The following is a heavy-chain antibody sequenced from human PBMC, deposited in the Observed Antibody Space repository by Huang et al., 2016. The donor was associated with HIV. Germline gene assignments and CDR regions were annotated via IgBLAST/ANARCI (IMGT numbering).Heavy chain of an antibody. Sequence: QIQLMQSGPELKQPGASVKVSCKASGYTFTRYGITWVRQAPGQGPEWRGLISASKGDKENSQKFQGRVTLTTDTSTNIAYMELRSLRSDDTAKYYCARDPKYHRIGYYRQRRGIDIWGQGTMVIVSS. D-gene: IGHD3-22*01. CDR2: ISASKGDK. J-gene: IGHJ3*02. V-gene: IGHV1-18*01. CDR1: GYTFTRYG. CDR3: ARDPKYHRIGYYRQRRGIDI.